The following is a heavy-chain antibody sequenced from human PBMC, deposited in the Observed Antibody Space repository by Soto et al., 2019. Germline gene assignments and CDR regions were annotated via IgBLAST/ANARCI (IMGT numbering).Heavy chain of an antibody. CDR2: ISYDGSNK. Sequence: SLRLSCAASGFTFSSYAMHWVRQAPGKGLEWVAVISYDGSNKYYADSVKGRFTISRDNSKNTLYLQMNSLRAEDTAVYYCARDPPYWGQGTLVTVSS. CDR3: ARDPPY. V-gene: IGHV3-30-3*01. CDR1: GFTFSSYA. J-gene: IGHJ4*02.